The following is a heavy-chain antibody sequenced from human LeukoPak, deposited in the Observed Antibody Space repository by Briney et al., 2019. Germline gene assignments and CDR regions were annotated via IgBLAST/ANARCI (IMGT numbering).Heavy chain of an antibody. V-gene: IGHV4-59*12. J-gene: IGHJ2*01. D-gene: IGHD2-15*01. CDR1: GVSISTYY. Sequence: SETLSLTCTVSGVSISTYYRSWIRQPPGKGLEWIGEINHSGSTNYNPSPKSRDSTTVDTSNNHISLKLSSVTPADTTADFSAMYGGGSYWYFNLWRRGTLVTVSS. CDR2: INHSGST. CDR3: AMYGGGSYWYFNL.